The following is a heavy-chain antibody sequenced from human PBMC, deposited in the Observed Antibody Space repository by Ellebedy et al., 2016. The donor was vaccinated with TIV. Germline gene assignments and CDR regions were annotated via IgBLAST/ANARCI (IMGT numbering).Heavy chain of an antibody. CDR2: ISSRSSTI. D-gene: IGHD2-2*01. Sequence: GGSLRLSXTASGFTFSSYWVTWVRQAPGEGLEWLSYISSRSSTIYYADSVKGRLTISRDNAKNSLYLQMNSLRDEDTAVYYCARDLGSLVPAHFDYWGQGTLVTVSS. CDR1: GFTFSSYW. V-gene: IGHV3-48*02. J-gene: IGHJ4*02. CDR3: ARDLGSLVPAHFDY.